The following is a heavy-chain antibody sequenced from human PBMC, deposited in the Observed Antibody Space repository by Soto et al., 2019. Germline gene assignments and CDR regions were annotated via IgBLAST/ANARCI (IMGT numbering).Heavy chain of an antibody. J-gene: IGHJ4*02. Sequence: HPGGSLRLSCAASGFTFSSYAMHWVRQAPGKGLEWVAVISYDGSNKYYADSVKGRFTISRDNSKNTLYLQMNSLRAEDTAVYYCARDRIAEDRSGYFDYWGQGTLVTVSS. V-gene: IGHV3-30-3*01. CDR1: GFTFSSYA. CDR3: ARDRIAEDRSGYFDY. D-gene: IGHD3-22*01. CDR2: ISYDGSNK.